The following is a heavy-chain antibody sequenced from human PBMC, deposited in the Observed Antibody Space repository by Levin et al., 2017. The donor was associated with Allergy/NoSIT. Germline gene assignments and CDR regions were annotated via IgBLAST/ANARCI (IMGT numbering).Heavy chain of an antibody. D-gene: IGHD3-3*02. CDR3: TRDHFRPGDYFDY. V-gene: IGHV3-49*03. CDR2: IRSKAYGGTA. CDR1: GFTFGDYA. Sequence: GGSLRLSCTTSGFTFGDYAVSWFRQAPGKGLEWEGFIRSKAYGGTAEYAASVKGRFTISRDDSKSIAYLQMNSLKTEDTAVYYCTRDHFRPGDYFDYWGQGTLVTVSS. J-gene: IGHJ4*02.